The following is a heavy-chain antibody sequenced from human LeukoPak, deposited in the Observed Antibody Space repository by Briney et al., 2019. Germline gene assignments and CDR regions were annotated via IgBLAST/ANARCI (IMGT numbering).Heavy chain of an antibody. CDR3: ARDILDVGATHYFDY. J-gene: IGHJ4*02. V-gene: IGHV4-59*01. CDR1: GASITTYY. D-gene: IGHD1-26*01. CDR2: IHSSGSA. Sequence: SETLSLTCTVSGASITTYYWSWIRQPPGKGLEWIGQIHSSGSANYNPSLKSRVAMSSDASKNQFSLKVSSLTAADTAIYYCARDILDVGATHYFDYWGQGSLLTVSS.